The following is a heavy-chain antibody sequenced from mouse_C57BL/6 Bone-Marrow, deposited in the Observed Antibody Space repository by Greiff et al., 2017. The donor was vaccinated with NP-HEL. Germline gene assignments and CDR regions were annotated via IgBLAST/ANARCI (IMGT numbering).Heavy chain of an antibody. J-gene: IGHJ3*01. V-gene: IGHV1-81*01. CDR2: IYPRSGNT. CDR1: GYTFTSYG. CDR3: ARKRSGYPY. D-gene: IGHD3-2*02. Sequence: QVQLKQSGAELARPGASVKLSCKASGYTFTSYGISWVKQRTGQGLEWIGEIYPRSGNTYYNEKFKGKATLTADKSSSTAYMELRSLTSEDSAVYFCARKRSGYPYWGQETLVTVSA.